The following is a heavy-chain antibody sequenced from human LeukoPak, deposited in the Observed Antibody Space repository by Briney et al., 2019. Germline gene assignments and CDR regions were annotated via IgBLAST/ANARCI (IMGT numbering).Heavy chain of an antibody. Sequence: SETLSLTCAVYGGSFSGYYWSWIRQPPGKGLEWIGEINHSGSTNYNPSLKSRVTISVDTSKNQFSLKLSSVTAADTAVYYCARGFSSLVSYFDYWGQGTLVTVSS. CDR1: GGSFSGYY. CDR3: ARGFSSLVSYFDY. CDR2: INHSGST. J-gene: IGHJ4*02. V-gene: IGHV4-34*01. D-gene: IGHD6-13*01.